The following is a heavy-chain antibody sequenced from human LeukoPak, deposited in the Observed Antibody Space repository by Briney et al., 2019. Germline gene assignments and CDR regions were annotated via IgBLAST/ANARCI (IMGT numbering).Heavy chain of an antibody. CDR3: ARAAGYCSGGSCYSGRSHYYGMDV. D-gene: IGHD2-15*01. CDR1: GYTFTSYC. V-gene: IGHV1-18*01. J-gene: IGHJ6*02. Sequence: ASVKISCKASGYTFTSYCNSWVRQAPGQGLEWMGWISAYNGNTNYAQKLQGRVTMTTDTSTSTAYMELRSLRSDDTAVYYCARAAGYCSGGSCYSGRSHYYGMDVWGQGTTVTVSS. CDR2: ISAYNGNT.